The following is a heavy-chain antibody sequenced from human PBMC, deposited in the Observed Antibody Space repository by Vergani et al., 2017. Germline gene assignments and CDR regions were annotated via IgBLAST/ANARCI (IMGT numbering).Heavy chain of an antibody. CDR2: ISSSSSYI. D-gene: IGHD1-7*01. CDR3: ARDLLPGTLLLLAY. V-gene: IGHV3-21*01. Sequence: EVQLVESGGGLVQPGGSLRLSCAASGFTFSSYSMNWVRQAPGKGLEWVSSISSSSSYIYYADSVKGRFTISRDNAKNSLYLQMNNLRVEDTADYYCARDLLPGTLLLLAYLRQGTLLSVSS. J-gene: IGHJ4*02. CDR1: GFTFSSYS.